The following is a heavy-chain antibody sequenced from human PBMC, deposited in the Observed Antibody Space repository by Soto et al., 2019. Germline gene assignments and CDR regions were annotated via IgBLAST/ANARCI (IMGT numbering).Heavy chain of an antibody. CDR3: ARDHLILPAHDFFYGSDV. D-gene: IGHD2-21*02. Sequence: GSLRLSCEVSGFTFSMYSMSWVRQSPGKGLEWVAKIPQDGVDGHYADSVKGRFTISRDNGKNSLYLQLNNLRAEDTAVYYCARDHLILPAHDFFYGSDVWGRGATVTVSS. J-gene: IGHJ6*02. V-gene: IGHV3-7*03. CDR1: GFTFSMYS. CDR2: IPQDGVDG.